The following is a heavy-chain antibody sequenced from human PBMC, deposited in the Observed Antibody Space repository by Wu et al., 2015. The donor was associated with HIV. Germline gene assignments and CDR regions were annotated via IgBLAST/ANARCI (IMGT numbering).Heavy chain of an antibody. CDR1: GYTFTSYY. CDR3: ARAGGFCSGTSCLDL. CDR2: INPSSGST. D-gene: IGHD2-2*03. J-gene: IGHJ5*02. Sequence: QVQLVQSGAEVKKPGASVKVSCKASGYTFTSYYMHWVRQAPGQGLEWMGIINPSSGSTSYAQKFKGRVTMTRDTSTATVYMELSSLRSDDTAIYSCARAGGFCSGTSCLDLWGQGTLVAVSS. V-gene: IGHV1-46*01.